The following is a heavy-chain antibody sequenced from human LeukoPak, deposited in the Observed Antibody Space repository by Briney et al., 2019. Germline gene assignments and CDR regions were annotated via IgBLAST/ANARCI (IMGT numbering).Heavy chain of an antibody. CDR1: GYSFTSYW. V-gene: IGHV5-51*01. Sequence: GESLKISGKGSGYSFTSYWIGWVRQMPGKGLEWMGIIYPGDSDTRYSPSFQGQVTISADKSISTAYLQWSSLKASDTAMYYCARRRRGSSGWLYFDYWGQGTLVTVSS. J-gene: IGHJ4*02. CDR2: IYPGDSDT. CDR3: ARRRRGSSGWLYFDY. D-gene: IGHD6-19*01.